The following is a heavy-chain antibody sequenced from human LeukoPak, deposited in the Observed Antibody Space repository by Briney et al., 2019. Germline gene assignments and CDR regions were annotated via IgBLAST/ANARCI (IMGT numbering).Heavy chain of an antibody. Sequence: GGSLRLSCAASGFTFSTYSMNWVRQAPGKGLEWVSYISTTSGAIYHADSVKGRFTISRDNAKNSLYLQMNSLRAEDTAVYYCAQITIFSGTGMDVWGQGTTVTVSS. CDR1: GFTFSTYS. D-gene: IGHD3-9*01. CDR2: ISTTSGAI. J-gene: IGHJ6*02. V-gene: IGHV3-48*04. CDR3: AQITIFSGTGMDV.